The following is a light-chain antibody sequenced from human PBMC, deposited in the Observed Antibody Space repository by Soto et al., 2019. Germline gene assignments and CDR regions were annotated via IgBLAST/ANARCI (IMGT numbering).Light chain of an antibody. CDR1: SSDVGGYNF. CDR3: SSYTSSSTLV. Sequence: QSALTQPASVSGSPGQSITISCTGTSSDVGGYNFVSWYQHSPGKAPKLIIYDVSKRPSGVFNRFSGSKSGNTASLTISGLQAEDEADYYCSSYTSSSTLVFGGGTKVTVL. J-gene: IGLJ2*01. V-gene: IGLV2-14*03. CDR2: DVS.